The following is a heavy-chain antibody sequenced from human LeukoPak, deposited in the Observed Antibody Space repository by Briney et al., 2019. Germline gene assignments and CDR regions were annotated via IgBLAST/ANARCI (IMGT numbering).Heavy chain of an antibody. CDR1: GYTFTSYY. J-gene: IGHJ5*02. CDR2: INPSGGST. D-gene: IGHD6-19*01. V-gene: IGHV1-46*01. CDR3: ARDSSWVAVAANNWFDP. Sequence: ASVKVSCKASGYTFTSYYMHWVRQAPGQGLEWMGIINPSGGSTSYAQKFQGRVTMTRDTSTSTVYMELSSLRSEDTAVYYCARDSSWVAVAANNWFDPWGQGTLVTVSS.